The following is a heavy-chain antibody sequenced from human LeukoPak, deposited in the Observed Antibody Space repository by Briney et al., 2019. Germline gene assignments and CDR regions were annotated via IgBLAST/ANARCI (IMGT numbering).Heavy chain of an antibody. CDR3: ARGSYGRYYFDY. Sequence: SSVKVSCKASGGTFISYAISWVRQAPGQGLEWTGRIIPIFGTANYAQKFQGRVTITTDESTSTAYMELSSLRSEDTAVYYCARGSYGRYYFDYWGQGTLVTVSS. CDR1: GGTFISYA. CDR2: IIPIFGTA. J-gene: IGHJ4*02. D-gene: IGHD5-18*01. V-gene: IGHV1-69*05.